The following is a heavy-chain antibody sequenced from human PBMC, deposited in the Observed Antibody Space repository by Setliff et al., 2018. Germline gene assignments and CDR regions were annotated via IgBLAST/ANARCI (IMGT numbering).Heavy chain of an antibody. Sequence: GGSLRLSCAASGFTFSTYRMHWVRQAPGKGLEWVAVIWGDGGTKYHADSVKGRFTISRDNSKNTLYLQMNSLRPEDTAVYYCARTWSGSGCYAGLESWGQGTPVTVSS. CDR1: GFTFSTYR. CDR2: IWGDGGTK. J-gene: IGHJ4*02. V-gene: IGHV3-33*08. D-gene: IGHD2-15*01. CDR3: ARTWSGSGCYAGLES.